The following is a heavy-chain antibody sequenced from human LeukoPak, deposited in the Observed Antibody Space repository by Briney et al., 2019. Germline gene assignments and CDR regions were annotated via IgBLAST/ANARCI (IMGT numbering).Heavy chain of an antibody. Sequence: PGGSLRLSCAASGFTFSSYAMHWVRQAPGKGLEWVAVISYDGSNKYYADPVKGRFTISRDNSKNTLYLQMNSLRAEDTAVYYCARVQDIVVVPAAIVPYGMDVWGQGTTVTVSS. CDR3: ARVQDIVVVPAAIVPYGMDV. V-gene: IGHV3-30-3*01. CDR2: ISYDGSNK. CDR1: GFTFSSYA. D-gene: IGHD2-2*02. J-gene: IGHJ6*02.